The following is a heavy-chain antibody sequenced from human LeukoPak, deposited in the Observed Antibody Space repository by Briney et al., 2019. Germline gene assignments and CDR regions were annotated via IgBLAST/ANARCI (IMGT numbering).Heavy chain of an antibody. Sequence: GASVKVSCKASGYTFTGYYMRWVRQAPGQGLEWMGWINPNSGGTNYAQKFQGRVTMTRDTSISTAYMELSRLRSDDTAVYYCARGGYYGSGNDFRFDPWGQGTLVTVSS. CDR2: INPNSGGT. J-gene: IGHJ5*02. CDR3: ARGGYYGSGNDFRFDP. D-gene: IGHD3-10*01. CDR1: GYTFTGYY. V-gene: IGHV1-2*02.